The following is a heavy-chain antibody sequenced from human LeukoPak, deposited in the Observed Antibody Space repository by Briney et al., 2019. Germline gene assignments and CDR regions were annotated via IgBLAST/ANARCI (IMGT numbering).Heavy chain of an antibody. J-gene: IGHJ4*02. V-gene: IGHV4-34*01. CDR3: ARVTPHYGDYSYFDY. CDR1: GGPFSGYY. D-gene: IGHD4-17*01. Sequence: PSETLSLTCAVYGGPFSGYYWSWIRQPPGKGLEWIGEINHSGSTNYNPSLKSRFTKSVDTSKNLFSLKLSSVTAADTAVYYCARVTPHYGDYSYFDYWGQGTLVTVSS. CDR2: INHSGST.